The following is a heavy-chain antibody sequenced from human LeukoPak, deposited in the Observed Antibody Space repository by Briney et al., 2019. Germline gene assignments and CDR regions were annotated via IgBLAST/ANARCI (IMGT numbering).Heavy chain of an antibody. CDR1: GGSISSSSYY. D-gene: IGHD2-15*01. J-gene: IGHJ4*02. CDR2: IYYSGST. Sequence: ASETLSLTCTVSGGSISSSSYYWGWIRQPPGKGLEWIGSIYYSGSTYYNPSLKSRVTISVDTSKNQFSLKLSSVTAADTAVYYCARGGDIVVVVAATPLNYFDYWGQGTLVTVSS. V-gene: IGHV4-39*01. CDR3: ARGGDIVVVVAATPLNYFDY.